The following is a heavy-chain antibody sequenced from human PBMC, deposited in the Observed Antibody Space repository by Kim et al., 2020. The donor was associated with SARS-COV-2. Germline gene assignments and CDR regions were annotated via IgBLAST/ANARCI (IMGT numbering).Heavy chain of an antibody. CDR2: ISNTGTTI. CDR3: ARYKWSDPSSRLNWFDP. CDR1: GFTFNNYE. Sequence: GGSLRLSCVASGFTFNNYEMNWVRQAPGKGLEWISYISNTGTTIYYADSVKGRFTISRDNAKNSLYLQMNSLRAEDTAVYYCARYKWSDPSSRLNWFDPWGQGILVTVSS. J-gene: IGHJ5*02. V-gene: IGHV3-48*03. D-gene: IGHD1-1*01.